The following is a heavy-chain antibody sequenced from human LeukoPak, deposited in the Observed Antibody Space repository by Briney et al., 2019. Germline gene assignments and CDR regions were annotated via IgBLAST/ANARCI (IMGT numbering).Heavy chain of an antibody. J-gene: IGHJ3*02. Sequence: GGSLRLSCAASGFSFSGYAMSWVRQAPGKWLEWVSTISDSGAITYYADSVKGRFAISRDTSKNTLYLQMNSLRAEDTAVYYCAKESSSACHDAFDIWGQGTMVTVSS. D-gene: IGHD6-19*01. V-gene: IGHV3-23*01. CDR3: AKESSSACHDAFDI. CDR2: ISDSGAIT. CDR1: GFSFSGYA.